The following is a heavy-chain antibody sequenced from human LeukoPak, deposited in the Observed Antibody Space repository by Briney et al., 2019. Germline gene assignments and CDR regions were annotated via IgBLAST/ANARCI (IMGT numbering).Heavy chain of an antibody. CDR2: IYDSGST. CDR3: ARGIWTRTVSSYYLDY. V-gene: IGHV4-39*01. J-gene: IGHJ4*02. Sequence: SETLSLTCTVSGGSIRSSYYYWGWIRQPPGKGLEWIGSIYDSGSTYYNPSLKSRVSISVDTSKNQFSLKLNSVTAADTAVYYCARGIWTRTVSSYYLDYWGQGTLVTVSS. CDR1: GGSIRSSYYY. D-gene: IGHD3/OR15-3a*01.